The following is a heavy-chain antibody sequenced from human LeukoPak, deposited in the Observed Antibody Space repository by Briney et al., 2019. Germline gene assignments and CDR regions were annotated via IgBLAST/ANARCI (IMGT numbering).Heavy chain of an antibody. CDR2: IYHSGST. Sequence: PSQTLSLTCAVSGDSITFGGYSWSWIRRPPGKGLEWIGYIYHSGSTYYNPSLKSRVTISIDGSKNQFSLKLSSVTAADTAVYYCARNGYYFDYWGQGTLVTVSS. CDR3: ARNGYYFDY. J-gene: IGHJ4*02. CDR1: GDSITFGGYS. V-gene: IGHV4-30-2*01. D-gene: IGHD1-1*01.